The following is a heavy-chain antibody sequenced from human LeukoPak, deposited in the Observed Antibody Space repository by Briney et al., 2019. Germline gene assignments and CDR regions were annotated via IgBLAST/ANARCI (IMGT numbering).Heavy chain of an antibody. D-gene: IGHD6-19*01. V-gene: IGHV4-39*07. J-gene: IGHJ4*02. Sequence: SETLSLTCTVSGDSFSSSTHYWGWIRQPPGKGLEWIGNFYYSGSTYYKPSLKSRVTISVDTSKSQFSLKLSSVTAADTAGYYCARGAGWYDYWGQGALLTVSS. CDR2: FYYSGST. CDR1: GDSFSSSTHY. CDR3: ARGAGWYDY.